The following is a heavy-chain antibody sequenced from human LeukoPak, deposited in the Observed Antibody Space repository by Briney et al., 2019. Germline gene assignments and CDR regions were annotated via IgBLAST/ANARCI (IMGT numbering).Heavy chain of an antibody. Sequence: PGGSLRLSCTASGFTVSSDYMSWVRQAPGKGLEWVSVVYSGGSTYYADSVGGRFTVSRDNSRNTLALQMNSLRAEDTAVYYCAGSPTVDAAFDIWGQGTMVTVSS. J-gene: IGHJ3*02. CDR1: GFTVSSDY. CDR2: VYSGGST. CDR3: AGSPTVDAAFDI. D-gene: IGHD4-23*01. V-gene: IGHV3-53*01.